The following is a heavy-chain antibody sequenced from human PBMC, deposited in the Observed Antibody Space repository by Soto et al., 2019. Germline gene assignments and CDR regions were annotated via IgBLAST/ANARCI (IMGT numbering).Heavy chain of an antibody. CDR1: GGSISSYY. V-gene: IGHV4-59*01. CDR2: IYYSGST. Sequence: PSETLSLTCTVSGGSISSYYWSWIRQPPGKGLEWSGYIYYSGSTNYNPSLKSRVTISVDKSKNQFSLQLSSVTAADTAVYYCGRSYRRYCSGGSCYSYYYSYMDVWGKGTTVTVSS. J-gene: IGHJ6*03. D-gene: IGHD2-15*01. CDR3: GRSYRRYCSGGSCYSYYYSYMDV.